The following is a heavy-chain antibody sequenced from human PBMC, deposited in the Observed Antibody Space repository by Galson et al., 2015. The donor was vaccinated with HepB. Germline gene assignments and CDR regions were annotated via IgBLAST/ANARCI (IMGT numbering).Heavy chain of an antibody. V-gene: IGHV1-69*13. D-gene: IGHD6-19*01. CDR3: VIWLAGSGAFGI. Sequence: SVKVSCKASGGTFSSYAISWVRQAPGQGLEWMGGIIPIFGTANYAQKFQGRVAITADESTSTAYMELSSLRSEDTAVYYCVIWLAGSGAFGIWGQGTMVTVSS. CDR2: IIPIFGTA. CDR1: GGTFSSYA. J-gene: IGHJ3*02.